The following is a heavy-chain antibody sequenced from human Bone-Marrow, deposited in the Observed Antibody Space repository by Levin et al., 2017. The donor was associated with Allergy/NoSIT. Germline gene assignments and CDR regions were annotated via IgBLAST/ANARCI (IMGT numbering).Heavy chain of an antibody. CDR3: AREVIPRGSSRQWLPLDWFDP. D-gene: IGHD5-12*01. V-gene: IGHV1-3*01. CDR2: INPVNGNT. CDR1: GYSFTHYA. Sequence: ASVKVSCKASGYSFTHYAIHWVRQAPGQRLEWMGWINPVNGNTKYSQNFQGRVTITKDTSASTVCVELSSLRSEDTAVYYCAREVIPRGSSRQWLPLDWFDPWGQGTLVTVSS. J-gene: IGHJ5*02.